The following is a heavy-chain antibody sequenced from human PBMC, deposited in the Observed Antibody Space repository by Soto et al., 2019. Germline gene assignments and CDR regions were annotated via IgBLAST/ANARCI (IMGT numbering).Heavy chain of an antibody. D-gene: IGHD6-13*01. V-gene: IGHV4-59*01. J-gene: IGHJ6*02. Sequence: SETLSLTCTVSGGFISSYYWSWIRQPPGKGLEWIGYIYYSGNTNYNPSLKSRVTISVDTSKNQVSLKVYSVTAADTALYYCASSGRDLGSSSPKGKNYYSYYGLDVWGQGTTVTVSS. CDR2: IYYSGNT. CDR3: ASSGRDLGSSSPKGKNYYSYYGLDV. CDR1: GGFISSYY.